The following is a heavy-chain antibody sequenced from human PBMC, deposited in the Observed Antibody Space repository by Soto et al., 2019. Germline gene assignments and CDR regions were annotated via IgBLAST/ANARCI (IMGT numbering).Heavy chain of an antibody. V-gene: IGHV3-48*03. CDR2: ISSSGSTI. J-gene: IGHJ4*02. Sequence: VPLVESGGGLVQPGGSLRLSCAASGFSFNTYEMNWVRQAPGKGLEWVSYISSSGSTIYYADSVKGRFTVSRDNGKNSLYLQMNSLRAEDTAVYYCAYGGSCDYWGQGTQVTVSS. CDR3: AYGGSCDY. CDR1: GFSFNTYE. D-gene: IGHD1-26*01.